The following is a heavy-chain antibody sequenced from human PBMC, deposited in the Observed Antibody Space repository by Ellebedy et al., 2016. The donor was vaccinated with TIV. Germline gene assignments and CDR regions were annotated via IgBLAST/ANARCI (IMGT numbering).Heavy chain of an antibody. V-gene: IGHV4-38-2*02. CDR3: ARDNAGTDIDV. D-gene: IGHD6-13*01. CDR2: INHSCLGSLFHSGRT. J-gene: IGHJ4*02. Sequence: MPSETLSLTCTVSGYSIRSGFYWAWIRRPPGKGLEWLGSINHSCLGSLFHSGRTYYSPSLTSRVTISVDSSKNQFSLKLTSVTAADTAVYYCARDNAGTDIDVWGQGTLVTVSS. CDR1: GYSIRSGFY.